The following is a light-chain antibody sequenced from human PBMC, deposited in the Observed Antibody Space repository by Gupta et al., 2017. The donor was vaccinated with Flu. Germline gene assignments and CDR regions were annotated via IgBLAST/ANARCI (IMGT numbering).Light chain of an antibody. Sequence: GASTRATGVPARFSGSGSETXFTLTIXSRQSEDFAVYYCQQGNKWPGTFGXGTKVEIK. V-gene: IGKV3-15*01. CDR3: QQGNKWPGT. J-gene: IGKJ1*01. CDR2: GAS.